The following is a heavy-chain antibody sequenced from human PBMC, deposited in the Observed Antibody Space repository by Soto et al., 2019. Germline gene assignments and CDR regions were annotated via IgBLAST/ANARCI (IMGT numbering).Heavy chain of an antibody. CDR2: IIPIFGTA. D-gene: IGHD5-12*01. Sequence: GASVKVSCKASGGTFSSYAISWVRQAPGQGLEWMGGIIPIFGTANYAQKFQGRVTITADESTSTAYMELSSLRSEDTAVYYCARDEEWLRLGYYYYGMDVWGQGTTVTVSS. V-gene: IGHV1-69*13. CDR1: GGTFSSYA. J-gene: IGHJ6*02. CDR3: ARDEEWLRLGYYYYGMDV.